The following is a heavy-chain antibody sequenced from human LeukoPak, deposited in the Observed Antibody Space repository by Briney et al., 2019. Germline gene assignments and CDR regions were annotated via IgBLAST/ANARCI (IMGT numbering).Heavy chain of an antibody. D-gene: IGHD3-22*01. Sequence: SETLSLTRTVSGDSINSLDLWSWVRQPPGKGLEWIGEMYLSGTTHSNPSVKSRVTISIDKSKNQFFLNLSSVTAADTAVHYCAGLVGRYSSGLYYYYFDYWGQGTLVTVSS. V-gene: IGHV4-4*02. CDR3: AGLVGRYSSGLYYYYFDY. J-gene: IGHJ4*02. CDR1: GDSINSLDL. CDR2: MYLSGTT.